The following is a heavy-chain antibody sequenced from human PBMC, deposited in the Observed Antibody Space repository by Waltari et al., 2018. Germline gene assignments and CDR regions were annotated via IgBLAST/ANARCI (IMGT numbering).Heavy chain of an antibody. J-gene: IGHJ4*02. D-gene: IGHD3-3*01. V-gene: IGHV4-34*01. CDR1: GGTFGGYY. CDR3: ARGYVRFLEWLYYFDY. CDR2: INHSGST. Sequence: QVQLQQWGAGLLTPSETLSLTCPVYGGTFGGYYCSWMLQPPGKGLEWIGEINHSGSTNYNPSLKSRVTISVDTSKNQFSLKLSSVTAADTAVYYCARGYVRFLEWLYYFDYWGQGTLVTVSS.